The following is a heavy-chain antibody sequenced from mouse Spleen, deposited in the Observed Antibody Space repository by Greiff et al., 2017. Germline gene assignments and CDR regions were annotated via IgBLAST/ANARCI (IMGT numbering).Heavy chain of an antibody. D-gene: IGHD2-13*01. CDR1: GYTFTSYD. Sequence: QVQLKHSGPELVKPGASVKLSCKASGYTFTSYDINWVKQRPGQGLEWIGWIYPRDGSTKYNEKFKGKATLTVDTSSSTAYMELHSLTSEDSAVYFCACYGDYGYFDVWGAGTTVTVSS. CDR2: IYPRDGST. J-gene: IGHJ1*01. CDR3: ACYGDYGYFDV. V-gene: IGHV1-85*01.